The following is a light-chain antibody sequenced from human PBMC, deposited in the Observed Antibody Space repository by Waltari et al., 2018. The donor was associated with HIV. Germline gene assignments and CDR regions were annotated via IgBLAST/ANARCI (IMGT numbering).Light chain of an antibody. Sequence: QSALTQPASVSGSPGQSITISCTGTSSDVGGYNYVSWYQQHPGKAPQLMIYEVSNRPSGVSNRSSGSKSGNTASLTISGLQAEDDADYYCSSYTSSNTYVFGTGTKVTVL. CDR3: SSYTSSNTYV. CDR2: EVS. V-gene: IGLV2-14*01. J-gene: IGLJ1*01. CDR1: SSDVGGYNY.